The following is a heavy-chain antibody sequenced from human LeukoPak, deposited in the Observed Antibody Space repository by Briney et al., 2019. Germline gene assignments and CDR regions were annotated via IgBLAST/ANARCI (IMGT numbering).Heavy chain of an antibody. V-gene: IGHV1-18*01. D-gene: IGHD1-7*01. J-gene: IGHJ4*02. CDR1: GYSFSSYG. CDR3: ARDPRITGNTAYYFDY. CDR2: INTYNGHT. Sequence: GASVKVSCKASGYSFSSYGFSWVRQAPGQGLEWMGWINTYNGHTNYTQTLQGRVTMTTDTSTSTAYMELRNLRPDDTAVYFCARDPRITGNTAYYFDYWGQGTLVTVSS.